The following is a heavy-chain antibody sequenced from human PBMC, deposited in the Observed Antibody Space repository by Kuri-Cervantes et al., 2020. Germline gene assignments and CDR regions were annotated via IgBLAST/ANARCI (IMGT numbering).Heavy chain of an antibody. V-gene: IGHV3-9*01. D-gene: IGHD6-19*01. Sequence: SLKISCAASGFTFDDYAMHWVRQVPGKGLEWVSGISWNSNKIGYADSVKGRFTISRDNAKNSLYLQMNSLRAEDTAVYYCARVREQWLWGSYYFDYWGQGTLVTVSS. CDR1: GFTFDDYA. J-gene: IGHJ4*02. CDR2: ISWNSNKI. CDR3: ARVREQWLWGSYYFDY.